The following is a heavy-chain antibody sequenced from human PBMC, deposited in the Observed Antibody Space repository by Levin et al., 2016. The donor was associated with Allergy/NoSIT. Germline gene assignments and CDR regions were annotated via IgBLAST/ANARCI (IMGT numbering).Heavy chain of an antibody. J-gene: IGHJ4*02. V-gene: IGHV3-15*01. CDR3: TTGIDYIGSGSIDY. D-gene: IGHD3-10*01. CDR1: GFTFSNAW. CDR2: IISRTVDGRT. Sequence: GESLKISCAASGFTFSNAWMSWVRQAPGKGLEWVDRIISRTVDGRTDYAAPLKGRFTISRDDSQSTLYLQMDSLKTEDTAVYYCTTGIDYIGSGSIDYWGQGTLVTVSS.